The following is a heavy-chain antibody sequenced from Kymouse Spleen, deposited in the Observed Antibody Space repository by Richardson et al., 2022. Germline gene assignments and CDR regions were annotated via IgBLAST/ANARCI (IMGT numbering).Heavy chain of an antibody. CDR3: TTRNYEGFITMVRGVIFDY. V-gene: IGHV3-15*01. D-gene: IGHD3-10*01. CDR1: GFTFSNAW. Sequence: EVQLVESGGGLVKPGGSLRLSCAASGFTFSNAWMSWVRQAPGKGLEWVGRIKSKTDGGTTDYAAPVKGRFTISRDDSKNTLYLQMNSLKTEDTAVYYCTTRNYEGFITMVRGVIFDYWGQGTLVTVSS. J-gene: IGHJ4*02. CDR2: IKSKTDGGTT.